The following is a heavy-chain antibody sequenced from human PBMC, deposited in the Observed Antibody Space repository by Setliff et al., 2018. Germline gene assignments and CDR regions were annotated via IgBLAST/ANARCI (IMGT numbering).Heavy chain of an antibody. CDR3: ARDRQVGGMYGAYYYMDV. Sequence: GASVKVSCKASGYTFTDYAMHWVRQAPGQRLEWMGWINPGNGNTKYSQKFQGRVTITRDTSASTAYMELSSLRSEDTAVYYCARDRQVGGMYGAYYYMDVWGKGTTVTVSS. D-gene: IGHD2-8*01. CDR1: GYTFTDYA. CDR2: INPGNGNT. V-gene: IGHV1-3*01. J-gene: IGHJ6*03.